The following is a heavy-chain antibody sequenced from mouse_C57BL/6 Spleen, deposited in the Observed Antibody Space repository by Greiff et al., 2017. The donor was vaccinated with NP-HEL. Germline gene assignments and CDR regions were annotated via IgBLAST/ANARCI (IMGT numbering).Heavy chain of an antibody. CDR1: GFNIKDYY. Sequence: EVQLQQSGAELVRPGASVKLSCTASGFNIKDYYMHWVKQRPEQGLEWIGRIDPEDGDTEYAPKFQGKATMTADTSSNTAYLQLSSLTSEDTAVYYCTTRGDDGYYWFAYWGQGTLVTVSA. D-gene: IGHD2-3*01. V-gene: IGHV14-1*01. CDR2: IDPEDGDT. J-gene: IGHJ3*01. CDR3: TTRGDDGYYWFAY.